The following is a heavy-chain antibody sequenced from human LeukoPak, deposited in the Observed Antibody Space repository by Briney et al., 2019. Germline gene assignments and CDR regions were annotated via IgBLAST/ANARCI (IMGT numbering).Heavy chain of an antibody. Sequence: GASVKVSCKASGGTFSSYAISWVRQAPGQGLEWMGGIIPIFGTANYAQKFQGRVTITTDESTSTAYMELSSLRSEDTAVYYCARDERGQIGYCSSTSCYPGWFDPWGQGTLVTVSS. CDR2: IIPIFGTA. CDR1: GGTFSSYA. CDR3: ARDERGQIGYCSSTSCYPGWFDP. D-gene: IGHD2-2*01. J-gene: IGHJ5*02. V-gene: IGHV1-69*05.